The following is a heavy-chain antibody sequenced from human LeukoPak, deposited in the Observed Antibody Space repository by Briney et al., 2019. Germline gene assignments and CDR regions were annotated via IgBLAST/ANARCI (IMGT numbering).Heavy chain of an antibody. CDR2: IGYDGRNK. J-gene: IGHJ2*01. Sequence: GGSLRLSCAASIYTFSSHGMLWVRQAPGKGLEWVAVIGYDGRNKYYADSVKGRFIISRDNSTNTLYLQMDILRAEDTAVYYCARDMGQWLVQDWYFDLWGRGTLVTVSS. CDR3: ARDMGQWLVQDWYFDL. CDR1: IYTFSSHG. D-gene: IGHD6-19*01. V-gene: IGHV3-33*01.